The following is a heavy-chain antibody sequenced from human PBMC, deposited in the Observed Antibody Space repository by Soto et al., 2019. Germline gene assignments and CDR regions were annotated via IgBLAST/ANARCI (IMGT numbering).Heavy chain of an antibody. Sequence: GGSLRLSCAASGFTFSIYGMSWVRQAPGKGLEWVSAISGSGDSTYYAYSMKGRFTVSRDNSRTTVYLQMNSLRAEDTAVYYCNGNSIWDFSDYWGQGTQVTVSS. CDR3: NGNSIWDFSDY. D-gene: IGHD5-12*01. V-gene: IGHV3-23*01. CDR2: ISGSGDST. J-gene: IGHJ4*02. CDR1: GFTFSIYG.